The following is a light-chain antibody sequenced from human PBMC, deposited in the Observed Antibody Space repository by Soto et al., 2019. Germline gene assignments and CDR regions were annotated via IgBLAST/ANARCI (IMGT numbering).Light chain of an antibody. CDR1: DSNIGRNV. J-gene: IGLJ1*01. V-gene: IGLV1-47*01. Sequence: QSVLTQPPSASGTPGQRVTISCSGSDSNIGRNVVYWYQQLPGTAPKLLVYRSDQRPSGVPDRFSGSKSDTSASLAISGLRPEDEDDYYCAAWDDSLSGHYVFGTGTKVTVL. CDR3: AAWDDSLSGHYV. CDR2: RSD.